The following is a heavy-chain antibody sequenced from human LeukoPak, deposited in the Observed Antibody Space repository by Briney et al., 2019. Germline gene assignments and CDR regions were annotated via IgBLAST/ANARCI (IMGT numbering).Heavy chain of an antibody. V-gene: IGHV1-24*01. CDR2: FDPEDGET. CDR3: AADFRWGYCSSTSCSPPGY. D-gene: IGHD2-2*01. CDR1: GYTLTELS. Sequence: ASVKVSCKVSGYTLTELSMHWARQAPGKGLEWMGGFDPEDGETIYAQKFQGRVTMTEDTSTDTAYMELSSLRSEDTAVCYCAADFRWGYCSSTSCSPPGYWGQGTLVTVSS. J-gene: IGHJ4*02.